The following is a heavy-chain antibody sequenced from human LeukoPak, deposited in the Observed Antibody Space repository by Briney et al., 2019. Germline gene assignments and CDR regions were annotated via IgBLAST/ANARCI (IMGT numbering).Heavy chain of an antibody. CDR1: GGSISSYY. V-gene: IGHV4-59*01. CDR2: IYYSGST. CDR3: ARDRGDAFDI. Sequence: SETLSLTCTVSGGSISSYYCSWIRQPPGKGLEWIGYIYYSGSTNYNPSLKSRVTISVDTSKNQFSLKLSSATAADTAVYYCARDRGDAFDIWGQGTMVTVSS. J-gene: IGHJ3*02.